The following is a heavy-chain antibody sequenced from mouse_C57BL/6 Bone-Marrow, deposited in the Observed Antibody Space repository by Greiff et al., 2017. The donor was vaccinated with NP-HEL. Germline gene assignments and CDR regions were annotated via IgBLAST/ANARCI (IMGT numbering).Heavy chain of an antibody. Sequence: EVKLVESGGGLVKPGGSLKLSCAASGFTFSSYAMSWARQTPEKRLEWVATISDGGSYTYYPDNVKGRFTISRDNAKNNLYLQMSHLKSEDTAMYYCARDNYGSSSDYWGQGTTLTVSS. D-gene: IGHD1-1*01. CDR3: ARDNYGSSSDY. J-gene: IGHJ2*01. CDR1: GFTFSSYA. CDR2: ISDGGSYT. V-gene: IGHV5-4*01.